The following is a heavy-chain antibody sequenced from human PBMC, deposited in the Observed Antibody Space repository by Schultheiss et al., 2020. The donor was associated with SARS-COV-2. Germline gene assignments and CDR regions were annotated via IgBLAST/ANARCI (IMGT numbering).Heavy chain of an antibody. V-gene: IGHV3-30*01. J-gene: IGHJ6*02. CDR2: ISYDGGNK. Sequence: GGSLRLSCAASGFTFSSYAMSWVRQAPGKGLEWVAVISYDGGNKYYADSVKGRFTISRENSKNTVYLQMDSLRGEDTAVYFCAREIAGATSMDVWGQGTTVTVSS. CDR3: AREIAGATSMDV. D-gene: IGHD5-12*01. CDR1: GFTFSSYA.